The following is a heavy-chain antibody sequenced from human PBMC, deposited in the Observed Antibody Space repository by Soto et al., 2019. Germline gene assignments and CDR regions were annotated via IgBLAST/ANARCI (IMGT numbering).Heavy chain of an antibody. CDR2: ISSSMSSI. D-gene: IGHD4-17*01. V-gene: IGHV3-48*01. CDR3: AREAKYGDYVEYFQH. CDR1: GFSFSSYS. J-gene: IGHJ1*01. Sequence: PGGSLRLSCAASGFSFSSYSLNWVRQAPGKGLEWVSYISSSMSSIFYADSVKGRFTISRDNVKNSLYLQMNSLRAEDTAVYYCAREAKYGDYVEYFQHWGQGTQVTVSS.